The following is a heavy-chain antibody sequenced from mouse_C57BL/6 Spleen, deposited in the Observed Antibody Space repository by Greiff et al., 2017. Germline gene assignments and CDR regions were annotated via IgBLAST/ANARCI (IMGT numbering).Heavy chain of an antibody. CDR1: GFTFSDYY. J-gene: IGHJ2*01. V-gene: IGHV5-16*01. Sequence: EVHLVESEGGLVQPGSSMKLSCTASGFTFSDYYMAWVRQVPEKGLEWVANINYDGSSTYYLDSLKSRFIISRDNAKNILYLQMSSLKSEDTATYYCARDGRYYGSMDYWGQGTTLTVSS. D-gene: IGHD1-1*01. CDR3: ARDGRYYGSMDY. CDR2: INYDGSST.